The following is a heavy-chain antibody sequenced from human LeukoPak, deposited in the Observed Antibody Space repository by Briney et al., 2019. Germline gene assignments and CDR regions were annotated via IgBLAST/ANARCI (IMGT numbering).Heavy chain of an antibody. CDR1: GYTFTGYY. Sequence: ASVKVSCKASGYTFTGYYMHWVRQAPGQGLEWMGWINPNSGGTNYAQKFQGMVTMTRDTSISTAYMELSRLRSDDTAVYYCARDTYVDYPLDYWGQGTLVTVSS. CDR3: ARDTYVDYPLDY. CDR2: INPNSGGT. J-gene: IGHJ4*02. D-gene: IGHD4-17*01. V-gene: IGHV1-2*02.